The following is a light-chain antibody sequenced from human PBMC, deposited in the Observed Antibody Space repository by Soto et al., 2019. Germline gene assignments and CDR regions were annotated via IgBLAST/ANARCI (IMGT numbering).Light chain of an antibody. CDR3: QQRTNWPFLT. CDR2: DTS. CDR1: QSVSTN. V-gene: IGKV3-11*01. Sequence: PGERATLSCRASQSVSTNLAWYQQKPGQAPRLLIYDTSNRPTGIPARFSGSGSGTDFTLTISSLEPEDFAVYYCQQRTNWPFLTFGGGTKVEIK. J-gene: IGKJ4*01.